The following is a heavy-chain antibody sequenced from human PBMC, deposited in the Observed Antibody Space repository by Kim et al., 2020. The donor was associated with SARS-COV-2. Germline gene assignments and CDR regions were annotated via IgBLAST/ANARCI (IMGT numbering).Heavy chain of an antibody. CDR2: LYYSGST. Sequence: SETLSLTCTVSGGSISSYYWSWIRQPPGKGLEWIGYLYYSGSTNYNPSLTSRVTISVDTSKNQFSLKLSSVTAADTAVNYCEGVGGKAPSGYGLEAGGQG. CDR1: GGSISSYY. V-gene: IGHV4-59*13. CDR3: EGVGGKAPSGYGLEA. D-gene: IGHD5-12*01. J-gene: IGHJ3*01.